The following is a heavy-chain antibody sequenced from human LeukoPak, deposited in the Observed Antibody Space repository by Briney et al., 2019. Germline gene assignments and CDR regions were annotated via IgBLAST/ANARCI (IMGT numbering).Heavy chain of an antibody. CDR1: GFTASSNY. D-gene: IGHD4-23*01. V-gene: IGHV3-53*01. CDR2: IYSGGTT. Sequence: GGSLRLSCAASGFTASSNYMSWVRQAPGKGLEWVSIIYSGGTTYYTGSVKGRFLISRDNSKNTLYLQMNSLRAEDTAVYYCASEELSDRGGGNYGFYYYMDVWGKGTTVTVPS. CDR3: ASEELSDRGGGNYGFYYYMDV. J-gene: IGHJ6*03.